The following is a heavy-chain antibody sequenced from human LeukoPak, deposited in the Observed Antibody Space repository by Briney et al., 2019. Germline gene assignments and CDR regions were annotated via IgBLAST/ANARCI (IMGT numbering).Heavy chain of an antibody. D-gene: IGHD6-6*01. CDR1: GGSISSYY. Sequence: SETLSLTCTVSGGSISSYYWSWIRQPAGKGLEWIGRIYTNGSTNYNPSLKSRVTMSVDTSKNQFSLKLSSVTAADTAVYYCARAVYSSSSVYYYYNYMDVWGKGTTVTVSS. J-gene: IGHJ6*03. V-gene: IGHV4-4*07. CDR2: IYTNGST. CDR3: ARAVYSSSSVYYYYNYMDV.